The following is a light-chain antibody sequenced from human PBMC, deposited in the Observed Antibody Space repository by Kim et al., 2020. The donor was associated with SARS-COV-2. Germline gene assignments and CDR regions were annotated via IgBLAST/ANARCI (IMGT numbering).Light chain of an antibody. V-gene: IGKV1-27*01. CDR3: QNYNSAPRT. CDR2: AAS. Sequence: VEDRVSITCRASRCISNYLAWYQQKPGKIPTLQVYAASALQSGVPSRFSGGGSGTHFTLTINSLQPDDVATYYCQNYNSAPRTFGRGAKMDIK. J-gene: IGKJ1*01. CDR1: RCISNY.